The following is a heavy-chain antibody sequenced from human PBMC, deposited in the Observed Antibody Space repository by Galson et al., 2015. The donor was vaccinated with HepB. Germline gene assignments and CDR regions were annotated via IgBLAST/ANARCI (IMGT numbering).Heavy chain of an antibody. D-gene: IGHD6-13*01. V-gene: IGHV3-53*04. CDR2: IYSGGST. CDR1: GFTVSSNY. CDR3: ATHSSWSYYYYGMDV. Sequence: SLRLSCAASGFTVSSNYMSWVRQAPGKGLEWVSVIYSGGSTYYADSVKGRFTISRHNSKNTLYLQMNSLRAEDTAVYYCATHSSWSYYYYGMDVWGQGTTVTVSS. J-gene: IGHJ6*02.